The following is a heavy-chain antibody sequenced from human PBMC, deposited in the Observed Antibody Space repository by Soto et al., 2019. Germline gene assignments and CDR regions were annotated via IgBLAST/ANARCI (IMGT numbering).Heavy chain of an antibody. CDR1: GFSLSTTGVG. CDR2: IYWDDDK. V-gene: IGHV2-5*02. Sequence: QITLKESGPTLVKPTQTLTLTCTFSGFSLSTTGVGVGWIRQPPGKALEWLALIYWDDDKRYNPSLKSRLTITNDTSKNPVVLTMTNMDPVDTATYYCVQSRCGGDCLQSYSSHSYYGLDVWGQGTTVTVSS. D-gene: IGHD2-21*01. J-gene: IGHJ6*02. CDR3: VQSRCGGDCLQSYSSHSYYGLDV.